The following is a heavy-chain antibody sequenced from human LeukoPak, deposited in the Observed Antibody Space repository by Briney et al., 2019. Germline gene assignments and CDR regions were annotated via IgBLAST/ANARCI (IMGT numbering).Heavy chain of an antibody. V-gene: IGHV3-23*01. CDR3: AKDDKYLPYYFDY. J-gene: IGHJ4*02. D-gene: IGHD3-9*01. Sequence: PGGSLRLSCAASGFTFSSYAMSWVRQAPGKGLEWVSAISGSGGSTYYADSVKGRFTISRDNSRNTLYLQMNSLRAEDTAVYYCAKDDKYLPYYFDYWGQGTLVTVSS. CDR1: GFTFSSYA. CDR2: ISGSGGST.